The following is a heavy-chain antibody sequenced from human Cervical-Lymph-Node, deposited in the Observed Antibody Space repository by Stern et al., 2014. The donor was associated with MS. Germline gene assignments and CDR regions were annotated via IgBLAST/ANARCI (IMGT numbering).Heavy chain of an antibody. V-gene: IGHV3-48*01. Sequence: EVQLVESGGGLVQPGGSLRLSCAASGFSFSSYSMNWVRQAPGKGLEWVSYISGSRRTIYYADSVKGRFTISRDNARNSLFLQMNSLRGDDTAIYYCVREWEGGAADSFDLWGLGTMVTVSP. CDR1: GFSFSSYS. D-gene: IGHD1-26*01. CDR3: VREWEGGAADSFDL. CDR2: ISGSRRTI. J-gene: IGHJ3*01.